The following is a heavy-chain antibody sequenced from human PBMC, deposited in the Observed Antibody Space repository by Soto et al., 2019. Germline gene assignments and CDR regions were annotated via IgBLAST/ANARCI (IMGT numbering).Heavy chain of an antibody. Sequence: QVQLVQSGAEVKKPGSSVNVSCKTSGATFGNTAVTWVRQAPGQGLEWIGGIVPLFGTANYAQKFRGRVTITADESTSTAYMELSSLRTDDTAVYYSARDGDPGYSFWSGPLGGGRFDPWGQGTLVTVSS. J-gene: IGHJ5*02. CDR3: ARDGDPGYSFWSGPLGGGRFDP. V-gene: IGHV1-69*12. CDR2: IVPLFGTA. D-gene: IGHD3-3*01. CDR1: GATFGNTA.